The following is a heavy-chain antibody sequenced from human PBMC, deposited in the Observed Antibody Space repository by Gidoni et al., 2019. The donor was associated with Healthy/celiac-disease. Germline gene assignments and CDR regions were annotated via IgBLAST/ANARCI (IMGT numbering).Heavy chain of an antibody. D-gene: IGHD3-22*01. CDR3: TTDHVTMIVVVITPGDY. CDR2: IKSKTDGGTT. V-gene: IGHV3-15*01. CDR1: GFTFSNAW. J-gene: IGHJ4*02. Sequence: EVQLVESGGGLVKPGGSLRLSCAASGFTFSNAWLSWVRQAPGKGLEWVGRIKSKTDGGTTDYAAPVKGRFTISRDDSKNTLYLQMNSLKTEDTAVYYCTTDHVTMIVVVITPGDYWGQGTLVTVSS.